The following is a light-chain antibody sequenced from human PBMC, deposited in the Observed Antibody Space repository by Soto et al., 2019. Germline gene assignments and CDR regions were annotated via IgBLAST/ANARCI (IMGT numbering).Light chain of an antibody. Sequence: QSALTQPASVSGSPGQSITISCTGTSSDIGTHNYVSWYQQHPGKAPKLMIYEVSNRPSGLSNRFSGSKSGNTASLTISGLQAEDEADYYCSSYTSISTLYVFGTGTKLTVL. CDR3: SSYTSISTLYV. CDR2: EVS. CDR1: SSDIGTHNY. V-gene: IGLV2-14*01. J-gene: IGLJ1*01.